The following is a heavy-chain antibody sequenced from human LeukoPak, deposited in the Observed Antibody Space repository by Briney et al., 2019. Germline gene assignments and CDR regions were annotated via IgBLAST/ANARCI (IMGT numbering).Heavy chain of an antibody. CDR3: ARDGSSWPTEGWFDP. CDR2: ISSSGSAI. J-gene: IGHJ5*02. CDR1: GFNFRNYD. Sequence: PGGSLRLSCAASGFNFRNYDMNWVRQAPGRGLEWVSDISSSGSAIHHADSVKGRFTSSRDNGKYSVYLQLNSLRAEDTAVYYCARDGSSWPTEGWFDPWGQGTLVTVSS. D-gene: IGHD6-13*01. V-gene: IGHV3-48*03.